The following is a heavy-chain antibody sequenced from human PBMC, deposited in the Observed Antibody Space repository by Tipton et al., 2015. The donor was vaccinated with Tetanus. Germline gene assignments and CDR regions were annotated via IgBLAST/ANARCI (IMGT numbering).Heavy chain of an antibody. V-gene: IGHV4-31*03. J-gene: IGHJ3*01. CDR2: IYYTGNT. Sequence: TLSLTCTVSGGSIRSGGYYWTWIRQHPERGLEWLGYIYYTGNTYYNPSLKSRVTISVDTSKDQFSLKLTSVTAADTAVYYCARRSYCSSSRCFDAFDLWGQGTMVTVSS. CDR3: ARRSYCSSSRCFDAFDL. D-gene: IGHD2-2*01. CDR1: GGSIRSGGYY.